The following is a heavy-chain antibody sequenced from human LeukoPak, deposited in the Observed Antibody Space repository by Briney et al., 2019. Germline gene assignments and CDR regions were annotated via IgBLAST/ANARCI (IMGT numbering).Heavy chain of an antibody. J-gene: IGHJ4*02. D-gene: IGHD2/OR15-2a*01. CDR3: ARDLDSMDSSIFDY. CDR2: INPYTGDT. CDR1: GYTLTGYY. Sequence: ASVKVSCKASGYTLTGYYIHWVRQAPGQGLEWMGWINPYTGDTNSAQKFQGRVTMTRDTSISTAYMELSRLRSDDTAVYYCARDLDSMDSSIFDYWGQGTLVTVSS. V-gene: IGHV1-2*02.